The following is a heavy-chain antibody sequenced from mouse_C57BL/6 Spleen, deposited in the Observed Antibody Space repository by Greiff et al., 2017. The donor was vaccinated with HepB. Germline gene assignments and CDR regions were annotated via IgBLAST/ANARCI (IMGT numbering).Heavy chain of an antibody. V-gene: IGHV5-17*01. J-gene: IGHJ4*01. CDR3: GRAEDDDGYAMDY. CDR2: ISSGSSTI. Sequence: EVHLVESGGGLVKPGGSLKLSCAASGFTFSDYGMHWVRQAPEKGLEWVAYISSGSSTIYYADTVKGRFTISRDNAKNTLFLQMTSLRSEDTAMYYCGRAEDDDGYAMDYWGQGTSVTVSS. D-gene: IGHD2-3*01. CDR1: GFTFSDYG.